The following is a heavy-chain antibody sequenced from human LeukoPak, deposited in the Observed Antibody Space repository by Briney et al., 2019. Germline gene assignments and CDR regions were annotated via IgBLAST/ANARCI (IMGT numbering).Heavy chain of an antibody. V-gene: IGHV3-48*01. D-gene: IGHD3-22*01. J-gene: IGHJ4*02. CDR3: ARKSGSSGYPFDY. CDR2: ITSSSSTM. Sequence: VGSLRLSCAASGFSFSSYSMNWVRQSPGKGLEWVSYITSSSSTMYYADAVKGRFAISRDNAKNSLYLQMNSLRAEDTAVYYCARKSGSSGYPFDYWGQGTLVTVSS. CDR1: GFSFSSYS.